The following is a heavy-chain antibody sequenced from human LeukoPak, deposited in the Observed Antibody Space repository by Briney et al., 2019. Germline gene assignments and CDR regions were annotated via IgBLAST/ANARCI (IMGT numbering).Heavy chain of an antibody. J-gene: IGHJ4*02. D-gene: IGHD6-6*01. Sequence: GSLRLSCAASGFTFSSYSMNWVRQAPGKGLEWVSSISSSSSYIYYADSVKGRFTISRDNAKNSLYLQMNSLRAEDTAVYYCARSRGSSSHFDYWGQGTLVTVSS. CDR2: ISSSSSYI. CDR1: GFTFSSYS. CDR3: ARSRGSSSHFDY. V-gene: IGHV3-21*01.